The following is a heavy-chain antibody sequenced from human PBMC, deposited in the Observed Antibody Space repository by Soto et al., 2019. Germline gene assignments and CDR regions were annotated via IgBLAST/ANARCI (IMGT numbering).Heavy chain of an antibody. CDR1: GFTFSSYW. J-gene: IGHJ4*02. CDR3: ARDDLTGTTSLDY. D-gene: IGHD1-20*01. CDR2: VNGDGSST. Sequence: EVQLVESGGGLVQPGGSLRLSCAASGFTFSSYWMHWVRQAPGKGLVWVSRVNGDGSSTSYADSVKGRFTISRDNAKNTLYLQMNSLRAEDTAVYYCARDDLTGTTSLDYWGQGTLVTVSS. V-gene: IGHV3-74*01.